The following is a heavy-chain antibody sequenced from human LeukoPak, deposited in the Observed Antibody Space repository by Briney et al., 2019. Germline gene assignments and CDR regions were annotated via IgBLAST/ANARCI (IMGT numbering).Heavy chain of an antibody. J-gene: IGHJ6*02. CDR2: ISGSGGST. CDR1: GFTFSSYA. CDR3: AKDRRGDYYYGMDV. D-gene: IGHD3-16*01. V-gene: IGHV3-23*01. Sequence: PGGSLRLSCAASGFTFSSYAMSWVRQAPGKGLEWVSAISGSGGSTYYADSVKGRFTISRDNPKNTLYLQMNSLRAEETAVYYCAKDRRGDYYYGMDVWGQGTTVTASS.